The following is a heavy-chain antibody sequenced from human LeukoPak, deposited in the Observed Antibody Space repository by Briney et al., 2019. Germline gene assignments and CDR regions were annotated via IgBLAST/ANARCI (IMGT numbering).Heavy chain of an antibody. D-gene: IGHD2-8*02. J-gene: IGHJ6*02. Sequence: SETLSLTCTVSGGSISSYYWSWIRQPPGKGLEWIGNIYYSGSTNYNPSLKSRVTISVDTSKNQFSLKLSSVTAADTAVYYCARTLVDYYGMDVWGQGTTVTVSS. V-gene: IGHV4-59*08. CDR1: GGSISSYY. CDR2: IYYSGST. CDR3: ARTLVDYYGMDV.